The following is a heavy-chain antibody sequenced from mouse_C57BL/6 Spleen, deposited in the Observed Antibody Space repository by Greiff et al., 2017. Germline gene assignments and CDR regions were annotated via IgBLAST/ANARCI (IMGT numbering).Heavy chain of an antibody. Sequence: VQLQQSGPELVKPGASVKISCKASGYSFTGYYMNWVKQSPEKSLEWIGEINPSTGGTTYNQKFKAKATLTVDKSSSTAYMQLKSLTSEDSAVXYCASHGSSYFDYWGQGTTLTVSS. CDR2: INPSTGGT. CDR1: GYSFTGYY. V-gene: IGHV1-42*01. D-gene: IGHD1-1*01. CDR3: ASHGSSYFDY. J-gene: IGHJ2*01.